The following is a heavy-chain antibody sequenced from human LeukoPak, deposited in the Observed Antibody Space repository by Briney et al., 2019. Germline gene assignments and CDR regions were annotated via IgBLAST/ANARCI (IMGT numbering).Heavy chain of an antibody. CDR1: GFTFSSYS. CDR2: ISSSSSYI. CDR3: ATIPGYSSGWYGGYDY. Sequence: PGGSLRLSCAASGFTFSSYSMNWVRQAPGKGLEWVSSISSSSSYIYYADSVKGRFTISRDNAKNSLYLQMNSLRAEDTAVYYCATIPGYSSGWYGGYDYWGRGTLVTVSS. D-gene: IGHD6-19*01. J-gene: IGHJ4*02. V-gene: IGHV3-21*01.